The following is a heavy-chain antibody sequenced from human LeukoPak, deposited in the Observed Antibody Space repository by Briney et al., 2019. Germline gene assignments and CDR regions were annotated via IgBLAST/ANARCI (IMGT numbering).Heavy chain of an antibody. Sequence: GGSLRLSCAASGFTFSSSAMSWVRQAPGKGLEWVSSVIGSGFTTHYADSVKGRFTISRDNSKNTLYLQMNSLRAEDTAVYYCAKGKGNSYFDYWGQGTLVTVSS. D-gene: IGHD2/OR15-2a*01. CDR3: AKGKGNSYFDY. CDR2: VIGSGFTT. V-gene: IGHV3-23*01. CDR1: GFTFSSSA. J-gene: IGHJ4*02.